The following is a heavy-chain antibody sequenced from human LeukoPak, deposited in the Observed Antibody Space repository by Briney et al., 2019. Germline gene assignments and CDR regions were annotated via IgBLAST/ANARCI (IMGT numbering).Heavy chain of an antibody. Sequence: ASVKVSCKASGYTFTSYGISWVRQAPGQGLEWMGWISAYNGNTNYAQKLQGRVTMTTDTSTSTAYMELRSLRSDDTAVYYCAREDGLLNYYDSSGYYYWDYWGQGTLVTVSS. J-gene: IGHJ4*02. CDR2: ISAYNGNT. CDR1: GYTFTSYG. V-gene: IGHV1-18*01. CDR3: AREDGLLNYYDSSGYYYWDY. D-gene: IGHD3-22*01.